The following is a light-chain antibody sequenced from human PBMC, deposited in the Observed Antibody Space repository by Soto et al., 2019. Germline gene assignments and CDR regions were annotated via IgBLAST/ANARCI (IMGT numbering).Light chain of an antibody. CDR3: QQYYSTSSWT. V-gene: IGKV4-1*01. Sequence: DIVMTQSPDSLAVSLGERATINCESSQSVLYSSNNKNYLAWYQQKPGQPPKLLIYWASTREFGVPDRFSGSGSGTDFTLTISSLQAEDVAVYYCQQYYSTSSWTFGQGTKVAIK. CDR1: QSVLYSSNNKNY. CDR2: WAS. J-gene: IGKJ1*01.